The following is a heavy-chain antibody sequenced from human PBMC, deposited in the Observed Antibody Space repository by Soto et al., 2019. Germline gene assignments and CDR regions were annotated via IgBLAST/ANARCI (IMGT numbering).Heavy chain of an antibody. CDR2: ISGSGGSP. CDR1: GFSFSTYT. J-gene: IGHJ4*02. V-gene: IGHV3-23*01. Sequence: GGSLRLSCAASGFSFSTYTMSWVRRAPGKGLEWVSAISGSGGSPSYADSVQGRFTISRDNPKKTLYLQMNSLRAEDMAVYYCAKARCTTSNCYVPDYWGQGTLVTVSS. D-gene: IGHD2-8*01. CDR3: AKARCTTSNCYVPDY.